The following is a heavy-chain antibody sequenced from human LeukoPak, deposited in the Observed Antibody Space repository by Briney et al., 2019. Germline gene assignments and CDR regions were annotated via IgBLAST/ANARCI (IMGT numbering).Heavy chain of an antibody. J-gene: IGHJ4*02. D-gene: IGHD6-13*01. Sequence: PGGSLRLSCAASGFTSSSYWMSWVRQAPGEGLEWVANIKQDGSQKYYAASVKGRITISRDNAKNSLYLQMNSLRAEDTAVYYCARVGVYRTYFDYWGQGTLVTVSS. V-gene: IGHV3-7*01. CDR2: IKQDGSQK. CDR3: ARVGVYRTYFDY. CDR1: GFTSSSYW.